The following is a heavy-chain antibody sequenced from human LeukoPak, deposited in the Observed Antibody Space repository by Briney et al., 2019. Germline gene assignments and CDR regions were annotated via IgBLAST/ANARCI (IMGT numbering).Heavy chain of an antibody. J-gene: IGHJ4*02. CDR2: IAPSDSYT. V-gene: IGHV5-10-1*01. Sequence: GGSLRLSCKASGYSFTSYWITWVRQMPGKGLEWMGTIAPSDSYTSYSPSFQGHVTISADKSISTPYLPWSSLKASDTAMYYWARLSDYGGQGTLVTVSS. CDR3: ARLSDY. CDR1: GYSFTSYW.